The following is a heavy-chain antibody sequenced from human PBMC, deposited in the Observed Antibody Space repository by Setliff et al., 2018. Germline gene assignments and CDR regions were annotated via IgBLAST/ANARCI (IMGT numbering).Heavy chain of an antibody. Sequence: ASVKVSCKASGGTFSSYGISWVRQAPGQGLEWMGGTIPIFGNTNYAQKLQGRVTMTTDTSTSTAYMELRSLRSDDTAVYYCATSWGATPFDYWGQGTLVTVSS. CDR2: TIPIFGNT. CDR1: GGTFSSYG. D-gene: IGHD1-26*01. CDR3: ATSWGATPFDY. V-gene: IGHV1-18*01. J-gene: IGHJ4*02.